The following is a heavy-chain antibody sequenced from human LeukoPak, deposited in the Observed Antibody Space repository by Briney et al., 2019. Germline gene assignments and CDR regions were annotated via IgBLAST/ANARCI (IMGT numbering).Heavy chain of an antibody. CDR3: AWGGSSRDAFDI. V-gene: IGHV3-66*01. D-gene: IGHD2-2*01. CDR2: INSGGAT. Sequence: GGSLRLSCTASGFAVSSNYMSWVRQAPGKGLEWVALINSGGATYYADSVKGRFTISRDNSKNTLYLQMNSLRAEDTAVYYCAWGGSSRDAFDIWGQGTMVTVSS. J-gene: IGHJ3*02. CDR1: GFAVSSNY.